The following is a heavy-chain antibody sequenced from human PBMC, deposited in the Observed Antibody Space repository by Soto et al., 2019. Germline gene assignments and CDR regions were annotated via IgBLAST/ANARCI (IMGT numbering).Heavy chain of an antibody. Sequence: SQTLSLTCXISGDSVSSNSAAWNWIRQSPSRGLEWLGRTYYRSKWYNDYAVSVKSRISINPDTSKNQFSLQLNSVTPEDMAVYYCARAPGGIDAFDIWGQGTMVTVSS. CDR2: TYYRSKWYN. D-gene: IGHD3-16*01. CDR1: GDSVSSNSAA. J-gene: IGHJ3*02. CDR3: ARAPGGIDAFDI. V-gene: IGHV6-1*01.